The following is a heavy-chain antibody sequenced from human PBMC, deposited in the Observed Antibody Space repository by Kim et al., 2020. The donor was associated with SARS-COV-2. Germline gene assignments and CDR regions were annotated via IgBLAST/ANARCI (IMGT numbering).Heavy chain of an antibody. D-gene: IGHD6-13*01. Sequence: NYAQKLQGRVTMTTDTSTSTAYMELRSLRSDDTAVYYCARPGEAAATFDYWGQGTLVTVSS. CDR3: ARPGEAAATFDY. V-gene: IGHV1-18*01. J-gene: IGHJ4*02.